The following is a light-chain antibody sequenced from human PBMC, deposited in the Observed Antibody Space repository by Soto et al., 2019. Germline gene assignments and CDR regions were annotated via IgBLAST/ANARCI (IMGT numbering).Light chain of an antibody. CDR3: AAWDDSLNGYVV. Sequence: QPVLTQPPSASGTPGQRGTISCSGSRYNIGSTTVNWYQQVPGTAPRLLIHRDHQRPSGVPDRFSGSKSGTSASLAISGLQSEDEADYYCAAWDDSLNGYVVFGGGTKLTVL. J-gene: IGLJ2*01. CDR2: RDH. V-gene: IGLV1-44*01. CDR1: RYNIGSTT.